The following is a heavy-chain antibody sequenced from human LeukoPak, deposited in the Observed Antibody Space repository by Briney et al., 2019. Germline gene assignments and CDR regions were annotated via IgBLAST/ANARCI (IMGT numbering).Heavy chain of an antibody. V-gene: IGHV3-23*01. D-gene: IGHD4-17*01. CDR1: GFTFSSYA. Sequence: GGSLRLSCAASGFTFSSYAMSWVRQAPGKGLERVSAISGSGGSTYYADSVKGRFTISRDNSKNTLYLQMNSLRAEDTAVYYCAKVFYFQHDYGDYFDHWGQGTLVTVSS. CDR2: ISGSGGST. CDR3: AKVFYFQHDYGDYFDH. J-gene: IGHJ4*02.